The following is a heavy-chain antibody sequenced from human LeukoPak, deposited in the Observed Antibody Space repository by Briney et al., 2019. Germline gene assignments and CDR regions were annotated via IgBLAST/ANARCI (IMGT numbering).Heavy chain of an antibody. J-gene: IGHJ6*02. D-gene: IGHD5-18*01. V-gene: IGHV1-18*01. CDR1: GYTFTSYG. Sequence: ASVKVSCKASGYTFTSYGISWVRQAPGQGLEWMGWISAYNGNTNYAQKLQGRVTMTTDTSTSTAYMELRSLRSDDTAVYYCARGLTRGGNWIQLWQRDYYYYYYGMDVWGQGTTVTVSS. CDR2: ISAYNGNT. CDR3: ARGLTRGGNWIQLWQRDYYYYYYGMDV.